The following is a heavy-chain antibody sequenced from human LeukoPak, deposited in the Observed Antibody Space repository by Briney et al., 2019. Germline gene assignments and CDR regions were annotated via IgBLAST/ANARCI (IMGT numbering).Heavy chain of an antibody. J-gene: IGHJ4*02. V-gene: IGHV5-51*01. CDR3: ARRYCSSISCNPYFFDY. CDR1: GYSFTSFW. CDR2: IYPGDSDT. D-gene: IGHD2-2*01. Sequence: GESLKISCKGSGYSFTSFWIGWVRQIPGKGLEWMGIIYPGDSDTRYSPSFQGQVTISADKSISTAYLQWSSLKASDTAMYYCARRYCSSISCNPYFFDYWGQGTLVTVSS.